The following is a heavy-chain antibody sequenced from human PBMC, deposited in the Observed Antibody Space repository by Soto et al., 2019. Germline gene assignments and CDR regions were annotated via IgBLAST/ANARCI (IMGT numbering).Heavy chain of an antibody. CDR2: INAGNGNT. D-gene: IGHD3-9*01. V-gene: IGHV1-3*01. CDR1: GYTFTSYA. Sequence: QVQLVQSGAEVKKPGASVKVSCKASGYTFTSYAMHWVRQAPGQRLEWMGWINAGNGNTKYSQKFQGRVTITRDTSANTAYMELSSLRSEDTAVYYCASGYDILTGYYNSHYYYGMDVWGQGTTVTVSS. CDR3: ASGYDILTGYYNSHYYYGMDV. J-gene: IGHJ6*02.